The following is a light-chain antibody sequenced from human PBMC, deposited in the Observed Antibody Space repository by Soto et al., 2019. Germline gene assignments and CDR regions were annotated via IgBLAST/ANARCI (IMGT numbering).Light chain of an antibody. J-gene: IGLJ2*01. CDR3: GTWDSSLDTVV. CDR2: DNY. V-gene: IGLV1-51*01. CDR1: SSNIGGNY. Sequence: QSVLAQPPSISAAPGQTVTIPCSGSSSNIGGNYVSWYQHVPRTAPKLLIYDNYKRASGSPDRFSASKSGTSATLGITGPQTGDEADYYCGTWDSSLDTVVFGGGTKLTGL.